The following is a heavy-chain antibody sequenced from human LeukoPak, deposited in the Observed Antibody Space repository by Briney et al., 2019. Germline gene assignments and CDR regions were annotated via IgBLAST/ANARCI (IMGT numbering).Heavy chain of an antibody. D-gene: IGHD2-15*01. J-gene: IGHJ3*02. CDR3: AGTLWGGGRPGGLAAFDI. V-gene: IGHV1-69*01. Sequence: SVKVSCKASGGTFSSYAINWVRQAPGQGLEWMGGIIPIFGTANYAQKFQGRVTITADESTSTAYMELSSLRSEDTAVYYCAGTLWGGGRPGGLAAFDIWGQGTMVTVSS. CDR1: GGTFSSYA. CDR2: IIPIFGTA.